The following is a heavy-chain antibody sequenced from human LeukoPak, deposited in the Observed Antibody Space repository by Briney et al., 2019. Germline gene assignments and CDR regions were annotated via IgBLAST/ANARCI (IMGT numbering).Heavy chain of an antibody. V-gene: IGHV1-46*01. CDR2: INPTGGST. CDR1: GYTFPSYF. CDR3: ARTAARRFDY. D-gene: IGHD6-6*01. Sequence: ASVKVSCKASGYTFPSYFMHWVRQAPGQGLEWMGIINPTGGSTTYAQKFQGRDTMTRDTSTSTVYMELSSLRSDDTAVYYCARTAARRFDYWGQGTLVTVSS. J-gene: IGHJ4*02.